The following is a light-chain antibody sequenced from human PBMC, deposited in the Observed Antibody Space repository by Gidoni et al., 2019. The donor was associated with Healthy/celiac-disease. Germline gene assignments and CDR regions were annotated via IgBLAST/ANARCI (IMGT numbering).Light chain of an antibody. CDR2: GAS. Sequence: EIVLTQSAGTLPLSQGARATLSCRASQSVSSSYLAWYQQKPGQAPRLLIYGASSRPTGIPDRFSGSGSGTDFTLTISRLEPEDFAVYYCQQYGSSPLTFGPGTKVDIK. CDR3: QQYGSSPLT. V-gene: IGKV3-20*01. J-gene: IGKJ3*01. CDR1: QSVSSSY.